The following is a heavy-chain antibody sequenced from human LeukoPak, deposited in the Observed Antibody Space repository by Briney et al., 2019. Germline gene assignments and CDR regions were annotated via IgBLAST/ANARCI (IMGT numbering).Heavy chain of an antibody. V-gene: IGHV3-74*01. D-gene: IGHD5-18*01. J-gene: IGHJ3*02. CDR3: ARDKGIKRSFDI. Sequence: GGSLRLSCAASGFTFSSYWMHWVRHAPGKGLVWVSRSNSDGSSTTYADSVKGRFTISRGNAKNTLYLQMNSLRAEDTAVYYCARDKGIKRSFDIWGQGTLVTVYS. CDR2: SNSDGSST. CDR1: GFTFSSYW.